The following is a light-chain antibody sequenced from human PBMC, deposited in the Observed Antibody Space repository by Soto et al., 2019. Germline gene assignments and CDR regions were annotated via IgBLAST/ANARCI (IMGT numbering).Light chain of an antibody. CDR3: QQYNSYRT. CDR2: AAS. CDR1: QDIRND. Sequence: DIQMTQSPSSLSVSVGARVTITCRASQDIRNDLGWFQQRPGKAPRRLIYAASTLQSGVPSRFSGSRSGTEFTLTISSLQPDDFATYYCQQYNSYRTLGQGTKVDIK. J-gene: IGKJ1*01. V-gene: IGKV1-17*01.